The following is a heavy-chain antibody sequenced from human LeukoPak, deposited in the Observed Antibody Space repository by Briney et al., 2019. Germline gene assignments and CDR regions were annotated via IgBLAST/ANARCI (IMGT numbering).Heavy chain of an antibody. Sequence: GGSLRLSCAASGFSFSTYALNWVRQAPGKGLEWVSGISAGGGTTNYADSLKGRFSISRDTSKNTLYLQMSSLSAEDTAVYYCANTNPPYSSSPERDYWGQGTLVTVSS. V-gene: IGHV3-23*01. CDR2: ISAGGGTT. CDR1: GFSFSTYA. J-gene: IGHJ4*02. D-gene: IGHD6-6*01. CDR3: ANTNPPYSSSPERDY.